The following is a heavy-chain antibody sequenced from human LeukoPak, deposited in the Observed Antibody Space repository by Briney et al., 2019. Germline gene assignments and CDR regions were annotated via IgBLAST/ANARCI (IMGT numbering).Heavy chain of an antibody. V-gene: IGHV4-34*01. CDR2: INHSGST. J-gene: IGHJ4*02. Sequence: PSETLSPTCAVYGGSLSGYYWSWIRQPPGKGLEWIGEINHSGSTNYNPSLKSRVTISVDTSKNQFSLKLSSVTAADTAVYYCARARQKRWLQQYYFDYWGQGTLVTVSS. CDR3: ARARQKRWLQQYYFDY. D-gene: IGHD5-24*01. CDR1: GGSLSGYY.